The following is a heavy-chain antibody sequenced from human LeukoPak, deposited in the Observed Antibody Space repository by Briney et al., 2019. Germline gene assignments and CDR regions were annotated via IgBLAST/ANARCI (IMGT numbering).Heavy chain of an antibody. D-gene: IGHD2-15*01. V-gene: IGHV3-23*01. J-gene: IGHJ6*03. CDR1: GFTFSSYG. CDR2: ISGGGDRT. Sequence: GGTLRLSCAASGFTFSSYGMSWVRQAPGKGLNWVSAISGGGDRTFYADSVKGRFTISRDSSKNTLYLQMNSLRADDSAVYYCAACGGGSCYPGYYYMDVWGKGTTVTVSS. CDR3: AACGGGSCYPGYYYMDV.